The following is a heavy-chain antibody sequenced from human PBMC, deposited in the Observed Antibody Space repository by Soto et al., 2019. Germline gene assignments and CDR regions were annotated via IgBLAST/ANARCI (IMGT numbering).Heavy chain of an antibody. V-gene: IGHV3-23*01. D-gene: IGHD2-15*01. CDR2: IGGGGEYT. J-gene: IGHJ3*02. CDR1: GFTSGKYA. Sequence: EVQLLESGGGLVQPGGSLPLTCIVSGFTSGKYAMSWVRQAPGKGLEWVSEIGGGGEYTNYADSVRGRFTMSRDNSKNTLYLHMSSLKVEDTAVYYCAKDEVAANGRADAFDIWGQGTVVTVSS. CDR3: AKDEVAANGRADAFDI.